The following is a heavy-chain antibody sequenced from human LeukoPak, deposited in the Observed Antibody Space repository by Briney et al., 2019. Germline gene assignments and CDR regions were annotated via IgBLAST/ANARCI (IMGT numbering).Heavy chain of an antibody. D-gene: IGHD1-26*01. Sequence: GGSLRLSCAASGFTYSSYEMNWVRQAPGKGLEWVSYISSSGSTIYYADSVTGRFTISRDNAKHSLYLQTNRLRAEDTAVYYCARDANLERGKTYYYYYMDVWGKGTTVTVSS. CDR2: ISSSGSTI. CDR1: GFTYSSYE. V-gene: IGHV3-48*03. J-gene: IGHJ6*03. CDR3: ARDANLERGKTYYYYYMDV.